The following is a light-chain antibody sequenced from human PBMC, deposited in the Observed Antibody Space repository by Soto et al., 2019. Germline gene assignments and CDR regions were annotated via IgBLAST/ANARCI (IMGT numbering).Light chain of an antibody. CDR2: DAS. Sequence: DIQMTQSPSSLFASVGDRVTITCQATQDINIYLNWYQQKPGKAPNLLIYDASNLEIGVPSRFSGSGSGTHFTFTISSLQTEDIGTYYCQQYDILPITFGRGTRLVI. CDR1: QDINIY. CDR3: QQYDILPIT. V-gene: IGKV1-33*01. J-gene: IGKJ5*01.